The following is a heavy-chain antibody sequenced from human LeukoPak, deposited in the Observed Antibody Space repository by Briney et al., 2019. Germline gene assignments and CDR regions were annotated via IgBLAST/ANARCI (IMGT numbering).Heavy chain of an antibody. Sequence: SETLSLTCTVSGGSISSYYWTWIRQPPGKGLEWIGFISYSGSTNYNPSLKSRVTISLDTSKNQFSLKLSSVTAADTAVYYCARSIAARRNFDYWGQGTLVTVSS. CDR2: ISYSGST. D-gene: IGHD6-6*01. CDR3: ARSIAARRNFDY. V-gene: IGHV4-59*08. CDR1: GGSISSYY. J-gene: IGHJ4*02.